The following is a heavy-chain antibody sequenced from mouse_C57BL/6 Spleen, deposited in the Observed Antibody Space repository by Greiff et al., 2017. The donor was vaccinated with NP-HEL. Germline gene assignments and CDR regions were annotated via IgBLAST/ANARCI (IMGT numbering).Heavy chain of an antibody. J-gene: IGHJ4*01. D-gene: IGHD1-1*02. CDR2: ISYDGSN. V-gene: IGHV3-6*01. Sequence: VQLKESGPGLVKPSQSLSLTCSVTGYSITSGYYWNWIRQFPGNKLEWMGYISYDGSNNYNPSLKNRISITRDTSKNQFFLKLNSVTTEDTATYYCARGGGIYAMDYWGQGTSVTVSS. CDR1: GYSITSGYY. CDR3: ARGGGIYAMDY.